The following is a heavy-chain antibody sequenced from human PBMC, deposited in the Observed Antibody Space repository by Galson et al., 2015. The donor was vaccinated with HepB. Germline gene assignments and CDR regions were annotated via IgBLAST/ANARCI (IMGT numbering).Heavy chain of an antibody. CDR3: VKDRHGFSYAYFDS. J-gene: IGHJ4*02. CDR1: GFTFDNYA. Sequence: SLRLSCAASGFTFDNYAMHWVRQGLGKGLEWVSLISWDGGTTHYADSVKGRFTVSRDNSKNSVYLQMNSLTTEDTAFYYCVKDRHGFSYAYFDSWGQGALVTVSS. CDR2: ISWDGGTT. D-gene: IGHD3-16*01. V-gene: IGHV3-43D*03.